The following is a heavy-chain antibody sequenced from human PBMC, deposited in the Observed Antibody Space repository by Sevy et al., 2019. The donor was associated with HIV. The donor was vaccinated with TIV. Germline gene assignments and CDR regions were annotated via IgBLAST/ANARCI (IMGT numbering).Heavy chain of an antibody. CDR2: IWFDGSNT. CDR3: ARGRTALIDY. Sequence: GGSLRLSCAASGFTFSSFGMHWVRQAPGKGLEWLAVIWFDGSNTYYADSVKGRFTISRDNAKNILYLQMNSLRAEDTAMYYCARGRTALIDYWGQGTLVTVSS. J-gene: IGHJ4*02. D-gene: IGHD5-18*01. CDR1: GFTFSSFG. V-gene: IGHV3-33*01.